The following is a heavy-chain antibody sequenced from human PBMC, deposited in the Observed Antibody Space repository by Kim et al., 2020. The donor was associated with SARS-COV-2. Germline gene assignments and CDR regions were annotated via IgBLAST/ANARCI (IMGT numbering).Heavy chain of an antibody. CDR1: GVSFSGYY. CDR3: ATGTPHWLSRHYYYYMDV. D-gene: IGHD6-19*01. Sequence: SETLSLTCAASGVSFSGYYLSWIRQPPGKGLEWIAEINHSGSTNYNPSLKSGLTISSDTSKNQFSLMLISVTAADTAVYYCATGTPHWLSRHYYYYMDV. J-gene: IGHJ6*03. CDR2: INHSGST. V-gene: IGHV4-34*01.